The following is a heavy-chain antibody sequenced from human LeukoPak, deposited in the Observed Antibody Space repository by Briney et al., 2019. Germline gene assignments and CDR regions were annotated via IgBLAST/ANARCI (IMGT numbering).Heavy chain of an antibody. CDR1: GFTFSSYG. V-gene: IGHV3-30*18. CDR3: AKEDYYDSSGHYFDY. Sequence: PGGSLRLSCAASGFTFSSYGMHWVRQAPGKGLEWVAVISYDGSNKYYADSVKGRFTISRDNSKNTLYLQMNSLRAEDTAVYYCAKEDYYDSSGHYFDYWGQGTLVTVSS. D-gene: IGHD3-22*01. CDR2: ISYDGSNK. J-gene: IGHJ4*02.